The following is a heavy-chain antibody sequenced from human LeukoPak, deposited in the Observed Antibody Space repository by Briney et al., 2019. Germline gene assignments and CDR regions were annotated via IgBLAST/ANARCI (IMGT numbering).Heavy chain of an antibody. J-gene: IGHJ6*02. CDR2: ISYDGSNK. CDR1: GFTFSSYA. Sequence: GGSLRLSCAASGFTFSSYAMHWVRQAPGKGLEWVAVISYDGSNKYYADSVKGRFTISRDNSKNTLYQKMNSLRAEDTAVYCCARGNHPVNGREVWGQGTTVTVFS. V-gene: IGHV3-30-3*01. CDR3: ARGNHPVNGREV. D-gene: IGHD2/OR15-2a*01.